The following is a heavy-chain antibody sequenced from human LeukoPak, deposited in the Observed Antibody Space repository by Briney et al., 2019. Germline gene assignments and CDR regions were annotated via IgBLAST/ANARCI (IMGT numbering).Heavy chain of an antibody. Sequence: GGSLRLSCAASGFTFSNYAMSWVRQAPGKGLEWVSSISVSGGNTYYADSVKGRFTISRDNSKNTLYLQMNSLTAEDTAVYYCAKARGYYDSSGYYRRWGQGTLVTVSS. CDR1: GFTFSNYA. CDR3: AKARGYYDSSGYYRR. J-gene: IGHJ4*02. V-gene: IGHV3-23*01. D-gene: IGHD3-22*01. CDR2: ISVSGGNT.